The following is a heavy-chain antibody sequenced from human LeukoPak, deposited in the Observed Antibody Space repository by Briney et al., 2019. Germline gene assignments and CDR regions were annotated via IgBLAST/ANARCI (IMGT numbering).Heavy chain of an antibody. Sequence: ASVKVSCKASGYTFIDYYMHWVRQAPGRGLEWMGWINPDNGGTNYAQNFQGRVTMTRDTSISTAYMEPSRLRSDDTAVFYCARDAYYGSGSYPYWGQGTLVTVSS. CDR2: INPDNGGT. J-gene: IGHJ4*02. V-gene: IGHV1-2*02. CDR3: ARDAYYGSGSYPY. D-gene: IGHD3-10*01. CDR1: GYTFIDYY.